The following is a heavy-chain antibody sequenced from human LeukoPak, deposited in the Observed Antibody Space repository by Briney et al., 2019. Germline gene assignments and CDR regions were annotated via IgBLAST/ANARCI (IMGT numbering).Heavy chain of an antibody. CDR1: GFTFSSYG. D-gene: IGHD2-2*01. V-gene: IGHV3-33*01. CDR3: ARDLQDIVVVPAAIRGSWFDP. Sequence: GGSLRLSCAASGFTFSSYGMHWVRQAPGKGREWVAVIWYDGSNKYYADSVKGRFTISRDNSKNTLYLQMNSLRAEDTAVYYCARDLQDIVVVPAAIRGSWFDPWGQGTLVTVSS. J-gene: IGHJ5*02. CDR2: IWYDGSNK.